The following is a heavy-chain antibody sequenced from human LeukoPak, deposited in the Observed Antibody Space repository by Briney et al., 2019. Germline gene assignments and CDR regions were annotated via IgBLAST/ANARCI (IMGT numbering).Heavy chain of an antibody. CDR3: ARGFGKAAADVFGGYTMDV. CDR2: IYTGGST. Sequence: GVSLRLSCAASGFTVNSNYMSWVRQAPGKGLEWVSLIYTGGSTYYADSVRGRFTISRDNSKNTLYLQMNSLRPEDTAKYYCARGFGKAAADVFGGYTMDVWGQGTTVTVSS. J-gene: IGHJ6*02. D-gene: IGHD6-13*01. CDR1: GFTVNSNY. V-gene: IGHV3-66*02.